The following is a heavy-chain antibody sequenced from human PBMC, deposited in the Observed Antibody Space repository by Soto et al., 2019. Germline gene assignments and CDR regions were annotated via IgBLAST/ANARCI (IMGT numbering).Heavy chain of an antibody. Sequence: GSLRLSCAASGFTFTRYSMNWVRQAPGKGLEWVSSISSTTNYIYYGDSIKGRFTISRDNAKNSLYLEMNNLRAEDTAVYYCARESEDLTSNYNYWGQGSLDTVSS. CDR2: ISSTTNYI. D-gene: IGHD1-7*01. CDR1: GFTFTRYS. V-gene: IGHV3-21*06. J-gene: IGHJ4*02. CDR3: ARESEDLTSNYNY.